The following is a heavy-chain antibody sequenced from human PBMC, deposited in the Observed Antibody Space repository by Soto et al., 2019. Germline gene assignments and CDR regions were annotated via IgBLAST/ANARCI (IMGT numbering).Heavy chain of an antibody. CDR3: AKDLNGSGSFTSYYHYGMDV. D-gene: IGHD3-10*01. J-gene: IGHJ6*02. Sequence: EVEMLESGGGLVHPGGSLRLSCAASGLTFSNYAMNWVRQAPGKGLECVSSISGSGRNTYYADSVKGRLTISRDSSKNTLYLQMNSLRVEDTGVYYCAKDLNGSGSFTSYYHYGMDVWGQGTSVTVSS. CDR2: ISGSGRNT. CDR1: GLTFSNYA. V-gene: IGHV3-23*01.